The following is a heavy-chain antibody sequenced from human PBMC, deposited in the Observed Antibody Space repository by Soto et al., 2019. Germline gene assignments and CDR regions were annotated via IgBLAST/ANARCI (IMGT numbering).Heavy chain of an antibody. CDR1: GYTFTSYG. J-gene: IGHJ4*02. Sequence: GASVKVSCKASGYTFTSYGISWVRQAPGQGLEWMGWISAYNGNTNYAQKLQGRVTMTTDTSTSTAYMELRSLRSDDTAVYYCARDARIAVAGTDGCAGYWGQGTLVTVSS. CDR3: ARDARIAVAGTDGCAGY. D-gene: IGHD6-19*01. CDR2: ISAYNGNT. V-gene: IGHV1-18*01.